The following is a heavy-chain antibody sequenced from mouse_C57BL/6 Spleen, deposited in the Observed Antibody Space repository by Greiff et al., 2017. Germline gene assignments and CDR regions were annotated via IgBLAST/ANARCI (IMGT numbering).Heavy chain of an antibody. J-gene: IGHJ3*01. Sequence: ESGPGLVKPSQSLSLTCSVTGYSITSGYYWNWIRQFPGNKLEWMGYISYDGSNNYNPSLKNRISITRDTSKNQFFLKLNSVTTEDTATYYCARIYDYDGLFAYWGQGTLVTVSA. CDR1: GYSITSGYY. CDR2: ISYDGSN. D-gene: IGHD2-4*01. CDR3: ARIYDYDGLFAY. V-gene: IGHV3-6*01.